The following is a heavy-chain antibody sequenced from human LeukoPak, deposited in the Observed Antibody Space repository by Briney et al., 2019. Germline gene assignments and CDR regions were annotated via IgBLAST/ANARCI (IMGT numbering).Heavy chain of an antibody. J-gene: IGHJ4*02. CDR3: ARGYGEDHTPNDY. CDR2: IYYSGST. CDR1: GGSISSSSYY. D-gene: IGHD5-18*01. Sequence: PSETLSLTCTVSGGSISSSSYYWGWIRQPPGKGLEWIGSIYYSGSTYYNPSLKSRVTISVDTSKNQFSLKLSSVTAADTAVYYCARGYGEDHTPNDYWGQGTLVTASS. V-gene: IGHV4-39*07.